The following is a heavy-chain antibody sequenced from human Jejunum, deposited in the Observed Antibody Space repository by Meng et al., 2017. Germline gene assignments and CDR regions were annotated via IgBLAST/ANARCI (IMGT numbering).Heavy chain of an antibody. V-gene: IGHV3-33*01. Sequence: GGSLRLSCEGSGFTFSHNGIHWVRQAPGKGLEWVAVIYYEGNNKYYADSVKGRFTISRDNSKNTAYLQMNSLRAEDTAVYYCAREGYWNGKPNDDHGMDVWGQGPTVTVSS. CDR2: IYYEGNNK. CDR1: GFTFSHNG. CDR3: AREGYWNGKPNDDHGMDV. D-gene: IGHD1-1*01. J-gene: IGHJ6*02.